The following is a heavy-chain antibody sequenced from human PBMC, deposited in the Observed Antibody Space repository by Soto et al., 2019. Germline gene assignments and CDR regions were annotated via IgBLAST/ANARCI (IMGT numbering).Heavy chain of an antibody. Sequence: GGSLRLSCAASGFTFSSYGMHWVRQAPGKGLEWVAVIWYDGSNKYYADSVKGRFTISRDNSKNTLYLQMNSLRAEDTAVYYCARFSSSSWYGAFDIWGQGTMVTVSS. D-gene: IGHD6-13*01. CDR3: ARFSSSSWYGAFDI. V-gene: IGHV3-33*01. J-gene: IGHJ3*02. CDR1: GFTFSSYG. CDR2: IWYDGSNK.